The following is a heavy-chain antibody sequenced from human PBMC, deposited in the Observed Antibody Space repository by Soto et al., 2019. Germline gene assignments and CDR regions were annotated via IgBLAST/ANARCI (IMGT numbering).Heavy chain of an antibody. D-gene: IGHD3-3*01. CDR1: GFTFSSYG. CDR3: AKERGLFHDFWSGYYYFDY. CDR2: ISYDGSNK. Sequence: QVQLVESGGGVVQPGRSLRLSCAASGFTFSSYGMHWVRQAPGKGLEWVAVISYDGSNKYYADSVKGRFTISRDNSKNTLYLQMNSLRAEDTGVYYCAKERGLFHDFWSGYYYFDYWGQGTLVTVSS. V-gene: IGHV3-30*18. J-gene: IGHJ4*02.